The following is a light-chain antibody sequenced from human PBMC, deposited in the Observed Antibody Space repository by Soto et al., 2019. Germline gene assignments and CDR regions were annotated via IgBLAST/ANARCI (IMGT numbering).Light chain of an antibody. V-gene: IGKV3-20*01. CDR3: EQYGSSPRT. CDR2: GAS. J-gene: IGKJ1*01. Sequence: EIVLTQSPGTLSLSPGERATLSCRASQSVSSSFLAWYQQKPGQAPRLLVYGASSRATGIPDRFSGSGSGTDFTLTISRLEPEDFALYYCEQYGSSPRTFGQWTKVESK. CDR1: QSVSSSF.